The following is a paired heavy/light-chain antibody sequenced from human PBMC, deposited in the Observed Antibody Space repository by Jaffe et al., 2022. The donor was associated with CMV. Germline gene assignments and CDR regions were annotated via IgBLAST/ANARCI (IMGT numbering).Light chain of an antibody. J-gene: IGKJ1*01. CDR2: AAA. CDR1: QSIRNY. V-gene: IGKV1-39*01. CDR3: QRSYTTPRT. Sequence: DIQMTQSPSSLSASVGDRVTITCRASQSIRNYLNWYQQKPGKAPELLIYAAARLQSGVPSRFSGSGSGTDFTLTISSLQPEDFATYYCQRSYTTPRTFGQGTKVEFK.
Heavy chain of an antibody. CDR1: GYTFTSYA. D-gene: IGHD3-22*01. V-gene: IGHV1-3*01. CDR3: ARETYYYDSSAYSEYYYMDV. J-gene: IGHJ6*03. CDR2: INAGNGDT. Sequence: QVQIVQSGAEVQKPGASVKVSCKSSGYTFTSYAMNWVRQAPGQRLEWMGWINAGNGDTKYSQKFQGRVTMTRDTSASTAYMELSSLRSEDTAVYYCARETYYYDSSAYSEYYYMDVWGKGTTVTVSS.